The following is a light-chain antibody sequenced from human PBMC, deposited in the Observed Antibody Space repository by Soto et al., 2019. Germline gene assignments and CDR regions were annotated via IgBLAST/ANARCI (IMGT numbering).Light chain of an antibody. CDR1: QAVPNN. J-gene: IGKJ4*01. CDR2: EES. V-gene: IGKV1-9*01. CDR3: QHVKTYPRT. Sequence: DIHLTQSPSFLSSSVGDRVNITCRPSQAVPNNMAWYQQKPGKPPKLLIYEESTLHSGVPSRFSGRKSGTQFTPTIGSLQPEDFATYYCQHVKTYPRTFGGGTKVDIK.